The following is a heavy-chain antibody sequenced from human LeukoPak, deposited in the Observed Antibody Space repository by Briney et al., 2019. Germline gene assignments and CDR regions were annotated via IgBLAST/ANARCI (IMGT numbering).Heavy chain of an antibody. D-gene: IGHD4-17*01. CDR2: IWYDGSNK. V-gene: IGHV3-33*01. CDR3: ARGPGSDYYYWFDP. Sequence: GGSLRLSCAASGFTFSSYGMHWVRQAPGKGLEWVAVIWYDGSNKYYADSVKGRFTISRDNSKNTLYLQMNSLRAEDTAVYYCARGPGSDYYYWFDPWGQGTLVTVSS. CDR1: GFTFSSYG. J-gene: IGHJ5*02.